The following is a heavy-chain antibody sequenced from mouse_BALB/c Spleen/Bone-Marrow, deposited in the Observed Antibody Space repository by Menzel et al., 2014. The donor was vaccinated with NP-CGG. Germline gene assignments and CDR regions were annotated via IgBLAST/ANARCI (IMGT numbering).Heavy chain of an antibody. Sequence: EVMLVESGPSLVKPSQTLSLPCSVTGDSITSGYWNWIRKFPGNKLEYMGYISYSGSTYYNPSLKSRISITRDTSKNXYYLQLNSVTTEDTATYYCARGGGSSYNYAMDYWGQGTSVTVSS. D-gene: IGHD1-1*01. J-gene: IGHJ4*01. CDR3: ARGGGSSYNYAMDY. V-gene: IGHV3-8*02. CDR2: ISYSGST. CDR1: GDSITSGY.